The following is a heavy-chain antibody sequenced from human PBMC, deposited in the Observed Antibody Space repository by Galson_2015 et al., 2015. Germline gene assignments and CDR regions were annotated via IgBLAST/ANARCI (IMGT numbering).Heavy chain of an antibody. J-gene: IGHJ6*02. Sequence: SLRLSCAASGFTFSSYSMNWVRQAPGKGLEWVSYISSSSSTIYYADSVKGRFTISRDNAKNSLYLQMNSLRDEDTAVYYCATQPYGGSSGYYYYGMDVWGQGTTVTVSS. D-gene: IGHD4-23*01. V-gene: IGHV3-48*02. CDR3: ATQPYGGSSGYYYYGMDV. CDR1: GFTFSSYS. CDR2: ISSSSSTI.